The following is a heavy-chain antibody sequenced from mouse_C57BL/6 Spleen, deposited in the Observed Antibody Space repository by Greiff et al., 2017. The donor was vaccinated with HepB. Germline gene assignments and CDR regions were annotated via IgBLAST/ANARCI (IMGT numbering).Heavy chain of an antibody. CDR2: ISSGGDYI. J-gene: IGHJ2*01. V-gene: IGHV5-9-1*02. Sequence: EVKLVESGEGLVKPGGSLKLSCAASGFTFSSYAMSWVRQTPEKRLEWVAYISSGGDYIYYADTVKGRSTISRDNARNTLYLQMSSLKSEDTAMYYCTREDGSSYYDYWGHGTTLTVSS. CDR1: GFTFSSYA. CDR3: TREDGSSYYDY. D-gene: IGHD1-1*01.